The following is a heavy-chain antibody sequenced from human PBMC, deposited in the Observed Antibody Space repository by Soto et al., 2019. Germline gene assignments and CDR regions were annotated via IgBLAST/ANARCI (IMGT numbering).Heavy chain of an antibody. CDR3: VRDRYWKDVAHDY. V-gene: IGHV3-30-3*01. CDR2: ISYDGSNK. D-gene: IGHD3-16*02. Sequence: ESGGGVVQPGRSLRLSCAASGFTFSSYAMHWVRQAPGKGLEWVAVISYDGSNKYYADSVKGRFTISRDNSKNTLYLQMNSLRAEDTAVYYCVRDRYWKDVAHDYWGQGTLVTVSS. CDR1: GFTFSSYA. J-gene: IGHJ4*02.